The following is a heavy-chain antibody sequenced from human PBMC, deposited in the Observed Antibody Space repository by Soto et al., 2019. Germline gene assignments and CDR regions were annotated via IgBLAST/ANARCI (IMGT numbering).Heavy chain of an antibody. V-gene: IGHV3-74*01. CDR3: ALSHTVTTDY. CDR2: INSDGSST. J-gene: IGHJ4*02. Sequence: PGGSLRLSCAASGFSFNIFAMNWVRQAPGQGLVWVSRINSDGSSTSYADSVKGRFTISRDNAKNTLYLQMNSLRAEDTAVYYCALSHTVTTDYWGQGTLVTVSS. D-gene: IGHD4-17*01. CDR1: GFSFNIFA.